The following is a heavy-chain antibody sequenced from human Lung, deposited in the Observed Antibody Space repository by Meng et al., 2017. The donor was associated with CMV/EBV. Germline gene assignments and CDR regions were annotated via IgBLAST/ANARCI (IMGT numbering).Heavy chain of an antibody. V-gene: IGHV1-2*02. D-gene: IGHD3-16*01. Sequence: KVSCXASGYTFTGYYLYWVRQAPGQGLEWMGWINPNNGGTNYAQRFQGRVTMTRDTSITTVYMELSRLTSDDTAVYYCARKTDTGGWNFHHWGQGTLVTVSS. J-gene: IGHJ1*01. CDR1: GYTFTGYY. CDR2: INPNNGGT. CDR3: ARKTDTGGWNFHH.